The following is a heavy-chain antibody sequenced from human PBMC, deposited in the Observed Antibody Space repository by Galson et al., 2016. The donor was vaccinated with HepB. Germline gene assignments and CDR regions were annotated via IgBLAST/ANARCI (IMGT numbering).Heavy chain of an antibody. J-gene: IGHJ6*02. Sequence: SLRLSCAASGFTFSTYAMSWVRQAPGKGLELISGITGNGGGTYYADSVKGRFTISRDPSKITLYLQMSSLRVEAKAIYFCAKDYTGSTVGWPDGLDVWGQGTTVIVSS. D-gene: IGHD1-7*01. CDR2: ITGNGGGT. V-gene: IGHV3-23*01. CDR1: GFTFSTYA. CDR3: AKDYTGSTVGWPDGLDV.